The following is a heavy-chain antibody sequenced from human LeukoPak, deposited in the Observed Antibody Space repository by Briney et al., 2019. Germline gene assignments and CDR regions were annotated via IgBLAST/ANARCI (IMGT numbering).Heavy chain of an antibody. CDR3: ARAYCSGGSCYDY. CDR2: IYHSGST. J-gene: IGHJ4*02. Sequence: PSQTLSLTCTVSGGSISSGGYYWSWIRQPPGKGLEWIGYIYHSGSTYYNPSLKSRVTISVDRSKNQFSLKLSSVTAADTAVYYCARAYCSGGSCYDYWGQGTLVTVSS. D-gene: IGHD2-15*01. CDR1: GGSISSGGYY. V-gene: IGHV4-30-2*01.